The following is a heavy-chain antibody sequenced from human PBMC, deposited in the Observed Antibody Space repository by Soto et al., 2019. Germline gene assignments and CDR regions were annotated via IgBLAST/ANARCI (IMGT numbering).Heavy chain of an antibody. V-gene: IGHV4-61*03. J-gene: IGHJ5*02. CDR1: GGSVSIGSYY. CDR2: IYYSGST. Sequence: QVQLQESGPGLVKPSETLSLTCTVSGGSVSIGSYYWSWIRQPPGKGLEWIGYIYYSGSTNYNPSLKSRVTISVDTSNNHFSLKLSSVTAADTAVYYCARVWAGCTNGVCYRGWFDPWGQGTLVTVSS. CDR3: ARVWAGCTNGVCYRGWFDP. D-gene: IGHD2-8*01.